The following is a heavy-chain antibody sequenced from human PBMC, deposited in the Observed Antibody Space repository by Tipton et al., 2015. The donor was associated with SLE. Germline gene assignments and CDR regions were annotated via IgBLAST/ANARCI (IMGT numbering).Heavy chain of an antibody. CDR2: IYHSGST. D-gene: IGHD6-6*01. CDR1: GYSISSGYY. CDR3: ARRRQLADFDY. V-gene: IGHV4-38-2*01. Sequence: TLSLTCAVSGYSISSGYYWGWIRQPPGKGLEWIGSIYHSGSTYYNPSLKSRVTISLDTSKNQFSLKLSSVTAADTAVYYCARRRQLADFDYWGQGTLVTVSS. J-gene: IGHJ4*02.